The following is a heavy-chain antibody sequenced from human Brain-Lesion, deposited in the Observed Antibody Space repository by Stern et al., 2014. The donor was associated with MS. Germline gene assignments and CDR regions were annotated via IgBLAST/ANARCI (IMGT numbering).Heavy chain of an antibody. Sequence: EVQLVESGGGLVQPGGSLRLSCAASGMTVSSFWMSWVRQPPGKGLEWGASIKEDGTEKYYVDSVKGRFTISRDNSKNSLYLQMNSLRAEDTAVYYCARDTWYGGCSDPWGQGTQVTVSS. CDR1: GMTVSSFW. J-gene: IGHJ5*02. D-gene: IGHD6-13*01. CDR3: ARDTWYGGCSDP. CDR2: IKEDGTEK. V-gene: IGHV3-7*01.